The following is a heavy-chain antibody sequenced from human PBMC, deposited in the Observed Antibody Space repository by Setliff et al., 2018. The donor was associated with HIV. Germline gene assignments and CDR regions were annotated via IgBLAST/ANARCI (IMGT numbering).Heavy chain of an antibody. CDR3: ARVGMTTTYY. Sequence: SETLSLTCSVSGDSISSGPYYWAWIRQPPGKGLEWIGSMSYSGSTIYNSSLKTRVTISVDTSKNQFSLKVSSVTAADTAVYYCARVGMTTTYYWGQGTLVTVSS. V-gene: IGHV4-39*07. CDR1: GDSISSGPYY. CDR2: MSYSGST. D-gene: IGHD4-4*01. J-gene: IGHJ4*02.